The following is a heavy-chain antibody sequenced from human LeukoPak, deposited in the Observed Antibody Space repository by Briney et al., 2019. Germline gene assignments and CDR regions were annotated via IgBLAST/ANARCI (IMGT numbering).Heavy chain of an antibody. Sequence: SETLSLTCTVSGGSISSYYWSWIRQPPGKGLEWMGYIYYSGSTNYNPSPKSRVTISVDTSKNQFSLNLSSVTAADTAGYYCAGLGRVRPRPHAFDIWGQGTMVTVSS. CDR1: GGSISSYY. D-gene: IGHD3-16*01. CDR2: IYYSGST. CDR3: AGLGRVRPRPHAFDI. V-gene: IGHV4-59*01. J-gene: IGHJ3*02.